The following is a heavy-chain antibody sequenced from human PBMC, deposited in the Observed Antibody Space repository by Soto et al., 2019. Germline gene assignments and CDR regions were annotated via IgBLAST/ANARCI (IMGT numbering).Heavy chain of an antibody. V-gene: IGHV4-31*03. CDR3: ARAYSNSEYYFDY. CDR2: IYYSGST. CDR1: GGSISSGGYY. D-gene: IGHD4-4*01. Sequence: SETLSLTCTVSGGSISSGGYYWSWIRQHPGKGLEWIGYIYYSGSTYYNPSLKSRVTISVDTSKNQFSLKLSSVTAADTAVYYCARAYSNSEYYFDYWGQGTLVTVSS. J-gene: IGHJ4*02.